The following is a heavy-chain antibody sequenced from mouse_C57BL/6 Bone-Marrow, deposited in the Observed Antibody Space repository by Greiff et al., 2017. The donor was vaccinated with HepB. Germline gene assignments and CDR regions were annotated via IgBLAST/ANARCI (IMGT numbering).Heavy chain of an antibody. Sequence: QVQLQQPGAELVRPGSSVKLSCKASGYTFTSYWMHWVKQRPIQGLEWIGNIDPSDSETHYNQKFKDKATLTVDKSSSTAYMQLSSLTSEDSAVYFCAKALNYYAVDYWGQGTWVTVSS. CDR3: AKALNYYAVDY. J-gene: IGHJ4*01. CDR1: GYTFTSYW. V-gene: IGHV1-52*01. CDR2: IDPSDSET.